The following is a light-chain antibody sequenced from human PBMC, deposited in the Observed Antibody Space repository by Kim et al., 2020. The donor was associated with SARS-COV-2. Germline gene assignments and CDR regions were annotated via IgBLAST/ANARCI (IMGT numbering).Light chain of an antibody. CDR3: QQRSNWPPIT. Sequence: SHGERATLSCSASQRVSSYLAWYQQKPGQAPRLLIYDASNRATGIPARFSGSGSGTDFTLTISSLEPEYFAVYYCQQRSNWPPITFGQGTRLEIK. J-gene: IGKJ5*01. CDR2: DAS. CDR1: QRVSSY. V-gene: IGKV3-11*01.